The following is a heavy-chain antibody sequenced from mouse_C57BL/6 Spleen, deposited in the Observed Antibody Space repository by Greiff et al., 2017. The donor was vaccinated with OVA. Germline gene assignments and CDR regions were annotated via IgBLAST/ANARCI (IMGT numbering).Heavy chain of an antibody. CDR2: IDPSDSET. V-gene: IGHV1-52*01. CDR1: GYTFTSYW. D-gene: IGHD2-2*01. J-gene: IGHJ2*01. Sequence: QVQLQPPGAELVRPGSSVKLSCKASGYTFTSYWMHWVKQRPIQGLEWIGNIDPSDSETHYNQKFKDKATLTVDKSSSTAYMQLSSLTSEDSAVYYCARGDGYEPYYFDYWGQGTTLTVSS. CDR3: ARGDGYEPYYFDY.